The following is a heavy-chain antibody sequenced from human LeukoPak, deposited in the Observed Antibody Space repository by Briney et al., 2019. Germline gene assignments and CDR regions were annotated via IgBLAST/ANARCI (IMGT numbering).Heavy chain of an antibody. CDR2: IIPILGIA. V-gene: IGHV1-69*04. CDR3: ARDPPRLPGFDY. CDR1: GGTFSSYA. Sequence: ASVKVSCKASGGTFSSYAISWVRQAPGQGLEWMGRIIPILGIANYAQKFQGRVTMTRDTSTSTVYMELSSLRSEDTAVYYCARDPPRLPGFDYWGQGTLVTVSS. J-gene: IGHJ4*02.